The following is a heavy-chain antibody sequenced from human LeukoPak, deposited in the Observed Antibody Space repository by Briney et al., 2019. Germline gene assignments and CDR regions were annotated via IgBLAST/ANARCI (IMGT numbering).Heavy chain of an antibody. J-gene: IGHJ4*02. CDR2: MNPNSGNT. Sequence: ASVKVSCKASGYTFTSYDINWVRQATGQGLEWMGWMNPNSGNTGYAQKCQGRVTMTRNTSISTDYMELSSLRSEDTAVYYCARLSAMGLGYWGQGTLVTVSS. CDR3: ARLSAMGLGY. V-gene: IGHV1-8*01. CDR1: GYTFTSYD. D-gene: IGHD3-16*01.